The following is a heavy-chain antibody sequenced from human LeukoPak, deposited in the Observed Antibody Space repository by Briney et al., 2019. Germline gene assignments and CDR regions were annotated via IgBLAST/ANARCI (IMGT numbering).Heavy chain of an antibody. D-gene: IGHD1-1*01. V-gene: IGHV1-2*02. CDR3: ARGQLGSYYYYYMDV. CDR2: INPNSGGT. J-gene: IGHJ6*03. Sequence: GASVKVSCKASGYTFTGYYMHWVRQAPGQGLEWMGWINPNSGGTNYAQKFQGRVTMTRDTSISTAYMELSRLRSDDTAVYYCARGQLGSYYYYYMDVWGKGTTVTVSS. CDR1: GYTFTGYY.